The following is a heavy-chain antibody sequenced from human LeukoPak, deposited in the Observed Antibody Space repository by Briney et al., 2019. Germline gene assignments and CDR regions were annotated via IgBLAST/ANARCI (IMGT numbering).Heavy chain of an antibody. CDR3: ARDHSNDDY. D-gene: IGHD4-11*01. CDR2: IKQDGSEK. V-gene: IGHV3-7*01. Sequence: PGGSLRLSCAASGFTSSSYWMSWVRQAPGKGLEWVANIKQDGSEKYYVDSVKGRFTISRDNAKNSLYLQMNSLRAEDTAVYYCARDHSNDDYWGQGTLVTVSS. CDR1: GFTSSSYW. J-gene: IGHJ4*02.